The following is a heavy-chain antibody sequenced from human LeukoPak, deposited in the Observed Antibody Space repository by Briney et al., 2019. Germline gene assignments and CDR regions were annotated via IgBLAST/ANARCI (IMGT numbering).Heavy chain of an antibody. CDR1: GFTFSSYA. V-gene: IGHV3-30-3*01. D-gene: IGHD3-3*01. J-gene: IGHJ4*02. Sequence: GRSLRLSCAASGFTFSSYATHWVRQAPGKGLEWVAVISYDGSNKYYADSVKGRFTISRDNSKNTLYLQMNSLRAEDTAVYYCARAAYDFWSGYYDYWGQGTLVTVSS. CDR3: ARAAYDFWSGYYDY. CDR2: ISYDGSNK.